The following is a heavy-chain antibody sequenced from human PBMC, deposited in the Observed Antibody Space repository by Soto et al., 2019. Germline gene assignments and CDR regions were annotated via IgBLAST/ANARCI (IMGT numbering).Heavy chain of an antibody. Sequence: QVQLVQSGAEVKKPGASVKVSCKASGYTFTSYAMHWVRQAPGQRLEWMGWINAGNGNTKYSQKFQGRVTITRDTSASTAYMELSSLRSEDTAVYDCARDHGNHIVADAEYFQHWGQGTLVTVSS. CDR2: INAGNGNT. D-gene: IGHD5-12*01. V-gene: IGHV1-3*01. J-gene: IGHJ1*01. CDR1: GYTFTSYA. CDR3: ARDHGNHIVADAEYFQH.